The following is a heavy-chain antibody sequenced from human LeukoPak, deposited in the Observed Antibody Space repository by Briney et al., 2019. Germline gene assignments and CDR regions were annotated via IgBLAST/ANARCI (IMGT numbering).Heavy chain of an antibody. D-gene: IGHD2-15*01. J-gene: IGHJ4*02. CDR1: GFTFSSYV. V-gene: IGHV3-30*02. CDR3: AKAPVTTCSGAYCYPFDY. CDR2: IRYDGSNK. Sequence: GGSLRLSCAASGFTFSSYVMHWVRQAPGKGLEWVAFIRYDGSNKYYADSVKGRFTISRDGSKNTLYLQMNSLRAEDAAVYYCAKAPVTTCSGAYCYPFDYWGQGTLVTVSS.